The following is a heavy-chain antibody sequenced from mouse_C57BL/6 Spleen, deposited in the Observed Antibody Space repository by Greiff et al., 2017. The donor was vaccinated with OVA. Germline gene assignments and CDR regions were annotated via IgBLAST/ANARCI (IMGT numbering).Heavy chain of an antibody. V-gene: IGHV14-1*01. Sequence: EVQLQQSGAELVRPGASVKLSCTASGFNINDYYMHWVKQRPEQGLEWIGRIDPEGGDTEYAPKFQGKATMTADTSSNTAYLQLSSLTSEDTAVYDCTSFAGTSAWFAYWGQGTLVTVSA. CDR1: GFNINDYY. J-gene: IGHJ3*01. D-gene: IGHD4-1*01. CDR2: IDPEGGDT. CDR3: TSFAGTSAWFAY.